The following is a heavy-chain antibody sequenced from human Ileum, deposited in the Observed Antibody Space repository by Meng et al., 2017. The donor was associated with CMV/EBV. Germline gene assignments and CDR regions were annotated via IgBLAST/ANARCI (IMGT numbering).Heavy chain of an antibody. D-gene: IGHD5-24*01. CDR3: ARVKERRDGYNYEGGFDY. J-gene: IGHJ4*02. CDR1: GYTFTGYY. Sequence: ASVKVSCKASGYTFTGYYMHWVRQAPGQGLEWMGWINPNSGGTNYAQKFQGRVTMTRDTSISTAYMEQSRLRSDDTAVYYCARVKERRDGYNYEGGFDYWGQGTLVTVSS. CDR2: INPNSGGT. V-gene: IGHV1-2*02.